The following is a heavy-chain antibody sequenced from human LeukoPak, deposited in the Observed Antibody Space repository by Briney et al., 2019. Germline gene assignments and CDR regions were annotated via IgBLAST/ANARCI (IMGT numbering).Heavy chain of an antibody. J-gene: IGHJ4*02. CDR1: GYTFTGYY. V-gene: IGHV1-2*02. Sequence: ASVKVSCKASGYTFTGYYIHWVRQAPGQGPEWMGWIYPHSGGTNYVQKFQGRVTMTRDTSISTAYMELSRLRSDDTAVYYCARDQVDAGSYFAFFDYWGQGTLVTVSS. D-gene: IGHD1-26*01. CDR2: IYPHSGGT. CDR3: ARDQVDAGSYFAFFDY.